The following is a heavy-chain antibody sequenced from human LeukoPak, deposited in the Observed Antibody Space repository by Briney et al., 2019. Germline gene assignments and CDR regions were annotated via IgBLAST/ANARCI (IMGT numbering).Heavy chain of an antibody. V-gene: IGHV3-21*01. Sequence: GGSLRLSCAASGFTFSSYAMSWVRQAPGKGLEWVSSISSSSSYIYYADSVKGRFTISRDKAKNSLYLQMNSLRAEDTAVYYCARDLTAVGIDYWGQGTLVTVSS. D-gene: IGHD6-19*01. CDR3: ARDLTAVGIDY. CDR2: ISSSSSYI. CDR1: GFTFSSYA. J-gene: IGHJ4*02.